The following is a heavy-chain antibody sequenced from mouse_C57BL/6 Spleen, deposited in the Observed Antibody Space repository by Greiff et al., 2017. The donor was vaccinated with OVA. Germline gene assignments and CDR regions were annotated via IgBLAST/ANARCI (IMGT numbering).Heavy chain of an antibody. D-gene: IGHD2-1*01. CDR2: IDPSDSYT. Sequence: QVQLQQPGAELVKPGASVKLSCKASGYTFTSYWMQWVKQRPGQGLEWIGEIDPSDSYTNYNQKFKGKATLTVDTSSSTAYMQLSSLTSEDSAVYYCARWGNYVYWGKGTTLTVSS. CDR3: ARWGNYVY. CDR1: GYTFTSYW. V-gene: IGHV1-50*01. J-gene: IGHJ2*01.